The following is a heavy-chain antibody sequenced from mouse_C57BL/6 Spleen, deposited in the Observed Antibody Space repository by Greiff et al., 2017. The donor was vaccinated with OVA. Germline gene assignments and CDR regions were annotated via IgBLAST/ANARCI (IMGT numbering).Heavy chain of an antibody. Sequence: QVQLQQPGAELVRPGTSVKLSCKASGYTFTSYWMHWVRQRPGQGLEWIGVIDPSDSYTNYNQNFKGKATLTVATSSHTAYMQLSRLTSEVSAVYYCARVPSSGGFGVWGTGATVSVSS. CDR1: GYTFTSYW. V-gene: IGHV1-59*01. CDR2: IDPSDSYT. J-gene: IGHJ1*03. D-gene: IGHD3-1*01. CDR3: ARVPSSGGFGV.